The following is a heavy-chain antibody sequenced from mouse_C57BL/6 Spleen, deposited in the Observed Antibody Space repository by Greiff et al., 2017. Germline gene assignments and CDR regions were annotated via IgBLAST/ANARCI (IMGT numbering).Heavy chain of an antibody. CDR3: ASDYGRILDY. CDR2: IDPEDGET. D-gene: IGHD2-4*01. V-gene: IGHV14-2*01. J-gene: IGHJ4*01. CDR1: GFNIKDYY. Sequence: DVLLVESGAELVKPGASVKLSCTASGFNIKDYYMHWVKQRTEQGLEWIGRIDPEDGETKYAPKFPGKATITADTSANTAYLQLSRLESEDTAVYYRASDYGRILDYWGQGTSVTVSS.